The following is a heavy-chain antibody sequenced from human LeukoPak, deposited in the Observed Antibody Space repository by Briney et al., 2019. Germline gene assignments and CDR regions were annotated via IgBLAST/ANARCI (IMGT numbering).Heavy chain of an antibody. D-gene: IGHD4-17*01. Sequence: GGSLGLSCAASGFTFSSYGMHWVRQAPGKGLEWVAVISYDGSNKYYADSVKGRFTISRDNSKNMLYLQMNSLRAEDTAVYYCAKDNGDYVLGFDYWGQGTLVTVSS. J-gene: IGHJ4*02. CDR2: ISYDGSNK. CDR1: GFTFSSYG. CDR3: AKDNGDYVLGFDY. V-gene: IGHV3-30*18.